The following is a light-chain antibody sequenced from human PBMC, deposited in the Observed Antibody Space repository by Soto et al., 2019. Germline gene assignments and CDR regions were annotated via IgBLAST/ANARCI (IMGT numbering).Light chain of an antibody. CDR2: DVS. Sequence: QSALTQPASVSGSPGQSITISCTGTSSDVGGYNYVSWYQQHPGKAPKVMIYDVSNRPSGVSDRFSGSKSGNTASLTISGRQAEDEAEYYCSSYTSTGTPYVFGTGTKLTVL. CDR1: SSDVGGYNY. V-gene: IGLV2-14*01. CDR3: SSYTSTGTPYV. J-gene: IGLJ1*01.